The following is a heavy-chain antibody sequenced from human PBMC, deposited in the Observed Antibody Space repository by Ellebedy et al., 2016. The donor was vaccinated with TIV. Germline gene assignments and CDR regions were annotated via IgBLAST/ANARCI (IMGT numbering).Heavy chain of an antibody. D-gene: IGHD3-22*01. CDR2: INPTSGSS. J-gene: IGHJ4*02. Sequence: ASVKVSCKASGYSFTSYFLYWVRQAPGQGLEWMGIINPTSGSSNYAQKFQGRVAMTRDTSTSTVYMELSSLRSEDTAVYYCARGDNYYYDTSGYYYMYWGQGTLVTVSS. V-gene: IGHV1-46*01. CDR1: GYSFTSYF. CDR3: ARGDNYYYDTSGYYYMY.